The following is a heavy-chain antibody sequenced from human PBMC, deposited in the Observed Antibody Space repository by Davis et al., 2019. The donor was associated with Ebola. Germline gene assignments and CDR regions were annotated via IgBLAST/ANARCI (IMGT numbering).Heavy chain of an antibody. D-gene: IGHD6-13*01. J-gene: IGHJ6*02. CDR3: AKYRRRQLVPHYYYYGMDV. V-gene: IGHV3-23*01. Sequence: PGGSLRLSCAASGFTFSNYAMTWVRQAPGKGLEWVSAISGSGGSTYYADSVKGRFTISRDNSKNTLYLQMNSLRAEDTAVYYCAKYRRRQLVPHYYYYGMDVWGQGTTVTVSS. CDR1: GFTFSNYA. CDR2: ISGSGGST.